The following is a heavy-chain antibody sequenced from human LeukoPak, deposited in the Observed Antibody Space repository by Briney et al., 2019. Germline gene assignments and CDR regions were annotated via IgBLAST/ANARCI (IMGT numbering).Heavy chain of an antibody. V-gene: IGHV1-18*01. CDR3: ARVLSYGVYVIYYYYGMDV. J-gene: IGHJ6*02. CDR2: ISAYNGNT. D-gene: IGHD4-17*01. Sequence: ASVKVSCKASGYAFTRYGISWVRQAPGQGVEWMGWISAYNGNTNYAQKLQGRVTMTTDTSTSTAYMELRSLRSDDTAVYYCARVLSYGVYVIYYYYGMDVWGQGTTVTVSS. CDR1: GYAFTRYG.